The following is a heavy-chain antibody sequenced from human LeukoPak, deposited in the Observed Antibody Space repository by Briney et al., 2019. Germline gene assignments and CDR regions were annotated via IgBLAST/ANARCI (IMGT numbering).Heavy chain of an antibody. Sequence: GESLKISCKGSGYSFTSYWVGWVRQMPGKGLEWMGIIYPGDSDTRYSPSFQGQVTISADKSISTAYLQWSSLKASDTAMYYCARRDYGSGKSVNWFDPWGQGTLVTVSS. CDR2: IYPGDSDT. D-gene: IGHD3-10*01. CDR3: ARRDYGSGKSVNWFDP. CDR1: GYSFTSYW. V-gene: IGHV5-51*01. J-gene: IGHJ5*02.